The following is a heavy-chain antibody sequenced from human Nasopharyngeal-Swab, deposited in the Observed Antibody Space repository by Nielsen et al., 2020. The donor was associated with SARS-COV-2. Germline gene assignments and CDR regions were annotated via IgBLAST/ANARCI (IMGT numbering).Heavy chain of an antibody. V-gene: IGHV3-30*18. J-gene: IGHJ4*02. D-gene: IGHD3-10*01. CDR2: FSYDGSKR. CDR3: AKDHFYDSGSYDRLYFDF. CDR1: GFTLSDYA. Sequence: GSLKISCAAFGFTLSDYAMHWVRQAPGKGLEWVALFSYDGSKRYFADSMKGRFSISRDNIKNMLYLQMDSLRADDTAVYYCAKDHFYDSGSYDRLYFDFWGQGTLVTVSS.